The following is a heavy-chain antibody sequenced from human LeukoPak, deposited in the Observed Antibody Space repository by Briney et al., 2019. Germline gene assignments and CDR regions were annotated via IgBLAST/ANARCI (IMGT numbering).Heavy chain of an antibody. CDR1: GYTLTELS. V-gene: IGHV1-2*02. J-gene: IGHJ4*02. D-gene: IGHD3-3*01. CDR3: ARDPPNDFWSGSTYYFDY. CDR2: INPNSGGT. Sequence: GASVKVSCKVSGYTLTELSMHWVRQAPGQGLEWMGWINPNSGGTNYAQKFQGRVTMTRDTSISTAYMELSRLRSDDTAVYYCARDPPNDFWSGSTYYFDYWGQGTLVTVSS.